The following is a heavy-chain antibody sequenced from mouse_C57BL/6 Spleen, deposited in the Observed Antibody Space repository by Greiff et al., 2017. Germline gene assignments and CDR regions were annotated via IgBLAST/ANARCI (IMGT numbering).Heavy chain of an antibody. D-gene: IGHD4-1*01. J-gene: IGHJ4*01. CDR1: GYAFSSSW. Sequence: QVQLQQSGPELVKPGASVKISCKASGYAFSSSWMNWVKQRPGKGLEWIGRIYPGDGDTNYNGKFKGKATLTADKSSSTAYMQLSSLTSEDSAVYFCARSLGEGYAMDYWGQGTSVTVSS. CDR2: IYPGDGDT. V-gene: IGHV1-82*01. CDR3: ARSLGEGYAMDY.